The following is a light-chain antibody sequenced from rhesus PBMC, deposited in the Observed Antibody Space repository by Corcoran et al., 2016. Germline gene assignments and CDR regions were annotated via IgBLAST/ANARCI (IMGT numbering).Light chain of an antibody. CDR1: QGISSW. CDR3: QQYNSAPFT. J-gene: IGKJ3*01. V-gene: IGKV1-21*01. CDR2: KAS. Sequence: DIQMTQSPSSLSASVGDRVTITCRASQGISSWLAWYQQKPGKGPKLLSYKASSLQSGVPSRFSGSGSGTDFTLTISSLQPEYFATYYCQQYNSAPFTFGPGTKLDIK.